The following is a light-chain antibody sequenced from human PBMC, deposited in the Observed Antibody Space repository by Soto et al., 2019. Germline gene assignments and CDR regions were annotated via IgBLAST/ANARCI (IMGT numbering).Light chain of an antibody. Sequence: DIQMTQFPSSLSASVGDRVTITCRASQGIRNDLAWYQQKPGKAPKRLIYAASSLQSGVPSRFSGSGCGTEFTLVISRLQPEDFATFYCLQHSTYPLTFGQGTKVEIK. J-gene: IGKJ1*01. CDR2: AAS. V-gene: IGKV1-17*01. CDR3: LQHSTYPLT. CDR1: QGIRND.